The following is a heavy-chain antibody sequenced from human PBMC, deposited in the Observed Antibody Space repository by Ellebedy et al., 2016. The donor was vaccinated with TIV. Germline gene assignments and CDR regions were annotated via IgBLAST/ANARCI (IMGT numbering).Heavy chain of an antibody. D-gene: IGHD3-10*01. CDR3: ARASTPTYGCFDY. Sequence: GESLKISCAVSGFTFSDYAMSWVRRTPGRGLEWVSGISNSGVSTYYADSVKGRFTISRDNSKNTLDLQMNSLRAEDTAVYYCARASTPTYGCFDYWGQGTLVTVSS. CDR2: ISNSGVST. V-gene: IGHV3-23*01. CDR1: GFTFSDYA. J-gene: IGHJ4*02.